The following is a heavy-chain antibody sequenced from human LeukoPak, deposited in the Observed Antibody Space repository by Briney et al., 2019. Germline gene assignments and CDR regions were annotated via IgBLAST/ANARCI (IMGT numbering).Heavy chain of an antibody. CDR3: ARDKIVGATNFDY. D-gene: IGHD1-26*01. V-gene: IGHV3-7*03. CDR2: IKQDGSEK. Sequence: GGSLRLSCAASGFTFSNYWMSWVRQVPGKGLEWVANIKQDGSEKYYVDSVKGRFTISRDNAKNSLYLQMNSLRAEDTAIYYCARDKIVGATNFDYWGQGTLVTVSS. CDR1: GFTFSNYW. J-gene: IGHJ4*02.